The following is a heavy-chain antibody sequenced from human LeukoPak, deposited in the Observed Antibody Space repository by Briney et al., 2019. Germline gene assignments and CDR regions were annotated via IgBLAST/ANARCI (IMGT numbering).Heavy chain of an antibody. CDR3: ARDQDSSGWGAFDI. CDR1: GFTFNNYE. J-gene: IGHJ3*02. CDR2: ISTDGTMP. V-gene: IGHV3-48*03. D-gene: IGHD3-22*01. Sequence: GGSLRLSCAASGFTFNNYEMNWVRQAPGKGLDWISYISTDGTMPYYAGSVKGRFTISRDNAKNSLYLQMNSLRADDTAVYYCARDQDSSGWGAFDIWGQGSMVTVSS.